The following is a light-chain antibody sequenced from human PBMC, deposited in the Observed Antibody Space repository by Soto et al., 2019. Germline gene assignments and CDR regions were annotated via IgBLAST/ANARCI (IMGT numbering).Light chain of an antibody. CDR1: QDITSY. CDR3: QHCDYLPI. CDR2: DAS. V-gene: IGKV1-33*01. Sequence: DIQMTQSPSSLSASVGDRVTITCQASQDITSYLNWYQHKPGKAPKLLIYDASILEAGVPPRFSGSGSGTDFTPTISSLQPEDVATYYCQHCDYLPIFGPGTTVDFK. J-gene: IGKJ3*01.